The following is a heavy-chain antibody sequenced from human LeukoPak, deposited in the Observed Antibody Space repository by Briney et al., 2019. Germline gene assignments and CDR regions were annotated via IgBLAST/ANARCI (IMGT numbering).Heavy chain of an antibody. J-gene: IGHJ5*02. CDR2: ISGSGGST. CDR3: AKGTGSGSYYVDWFDP. V-gene: IGHV3-23*01. CDR1: GFTFSSCA. D-gene: IGHD1-26*01. Sequence: PGGSLRLSCAASGFTFSSCAMSWVRQAPGKGLEWVSAISGSGGSTYYADSVKGRFTISRDNSKNTLYLQMNSLRAEDTAVYYCAKGTGSGSYYVDWFDPWGQGTLVTVSS.